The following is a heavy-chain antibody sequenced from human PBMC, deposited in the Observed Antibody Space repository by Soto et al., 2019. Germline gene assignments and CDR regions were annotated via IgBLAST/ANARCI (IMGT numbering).Heavy chain of an antibody. J-gene: IGHJ6*02. CDR3: ASYTSGRSGPALDV. CDR1: GGSVSSGNYY. CDR2: IHYSGST. V-gene: IGHV4-61*01. Sequence: TVSGGSVSSGNYYWTWIRQPPGKGPEWVGYIHYSGSTNHNPSLKSRVTMSVDTAKNQFSLELTSVTAADTAVYYCASYTSGRSGPALDVWGQGTTVTVSS. D-gene: IGHD3-10*01.